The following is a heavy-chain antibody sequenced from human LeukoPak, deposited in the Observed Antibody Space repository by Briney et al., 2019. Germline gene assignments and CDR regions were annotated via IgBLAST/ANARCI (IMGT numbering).Heavy chain of an antibody. CDR2: IYYSGNT. CDR1: GGSISSCGYY. D-gene: IGHD4-11*01. CDR3: ARGQDDYSSFYTWFDP. J-gene: IGHJ5*02. V-gene: IGHV4-31*03. Sequence: SQTLSLTCTVSGGSISSCGYYWSWIRQHPGKGLEWIGYIYYSGNTYYSPSLKSRLTISIDTSKNQFSLKLSSVTAADTAVYYCARGQDDYSSFYTWFDPWGQGTLVTVSS.